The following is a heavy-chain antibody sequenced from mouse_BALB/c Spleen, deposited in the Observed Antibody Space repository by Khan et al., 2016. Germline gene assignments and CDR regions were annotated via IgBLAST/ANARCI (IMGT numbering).Heavy chain of an antibody. CDR1: GYSITSDYA. CDR3: ARWLDAMDY. CDR2: ISYSGTT. D-gene: IGHD2-2*01. V-gene: IGHV3-2*02. J-gene: IGHJ4*01. Sequence: EVQLQESGPGLVKPSQSLSLTCTVTGYSITSDYAWNWIRQFPGNKLEWMGYISYSGTTTYNPSLKSRISITRDKSKNQFFLQLNSVTTEDTATYYCARWLDAMDYWGQGTSVTVSS.